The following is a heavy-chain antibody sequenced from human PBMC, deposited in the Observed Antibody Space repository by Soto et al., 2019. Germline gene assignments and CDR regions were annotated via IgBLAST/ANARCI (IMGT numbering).Heavy chain of an antibody. J-gene: IGHJ1*01. Sequence: GASVKVSCKASGGTFGSYAISWVRQAPGQGLEWMGGIIPIFGTANYAQKFQGRVTITADESTSTAYMELSSLRSEDTAVYYCARGKAYYDYVWGSYRYSQMANWGQGTLVTVSS. D-gene: IGHD3-16*02. V-gene: IGHV1-69*13. CDR1: GGTFGSYA. CDR3: ARGKAYYDYVWGSYRYSQMAN. CDR2: IIPIFGTA.